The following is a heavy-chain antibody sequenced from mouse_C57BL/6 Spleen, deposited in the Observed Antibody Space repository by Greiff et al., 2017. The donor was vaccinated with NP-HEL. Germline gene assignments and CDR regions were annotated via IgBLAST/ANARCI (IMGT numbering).Heavy chain of an antibody. CDR2: IYPSDSET. CDR3: ERSGLRSFAY. CDR1: GYTFTSYW. Sequence: VQLQQSGAELVRPGSSVKLSCKASGYTFTSYWMDWVKQRPGQGLEWIGNIYPSDSETHYNQKFKDKATLTVDKSSSTAYMQLSSLTSEDSAVYYCERSGLRSFAYWGQRTLVTVSA. D-gene: IGHD2-4*01. J-gene: IGHJ3*01. V-gene: IGHV1-61*01.